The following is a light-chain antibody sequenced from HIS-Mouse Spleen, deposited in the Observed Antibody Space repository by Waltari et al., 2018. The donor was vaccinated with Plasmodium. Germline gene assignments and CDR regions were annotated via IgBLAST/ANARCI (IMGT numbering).Light chain of an antibody. Sequence: QSALTPPAYVSGSPGQSITISCTVTSSDVGRYNLVSWYQQHPGKAPKLMIYEGSKRPSGVSNRFSGSKSGNTASLTISGLQAEDEADYYCCSYAGSSTHVVFGGGTKLTVL. CDR1: SSDVGRYNL. CDR2: EGS. J-gene: IGLJ2*01. CDR3: CSYAGSSTHVV. V-gene: IGLV2-23*01.